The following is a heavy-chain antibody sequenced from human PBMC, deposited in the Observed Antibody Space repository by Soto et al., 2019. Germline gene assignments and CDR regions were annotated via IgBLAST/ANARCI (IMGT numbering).Heavy chain of an antibody. CDR3: ARDLAWAFDS. Sequence: GGPVTLLCAASVFTFSTFGMNGARQAPGKGLEWLSYIGGSGGSISYADSVKGRFTISRDNGKNTLYLQMSSLRDEDTAVYYCARDLAWAFDSWGQGALVTVSS. V-gene: IGHV3-48*02. CDR2: IGGSGGSI. CDR1: VFTFSTFG. D-gene: IGHD1-26*01. J-gene: IGHJ4*02.